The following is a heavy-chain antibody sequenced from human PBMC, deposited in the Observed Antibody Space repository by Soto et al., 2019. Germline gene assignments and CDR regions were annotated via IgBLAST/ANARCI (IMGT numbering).Heavy chain of an antibody. CDR1: GFTLSDHY. V-gene: IGHV3-72*01. Sequence: EVQLVQSGGGLVQPGGSLRLSCAASGFTLSDHYMDWVRQTPGKGLEWIGRSRNKVIGYTTEYAASVKGRSTISRDDSKISRYLQMNSLRTEDTAVYYCAKGAPPFDDWGQGALVTVST. J-gene: IGHJ4*02. CDR2: SRNKVIGYTT. CDR3: AKGAPPFDD.